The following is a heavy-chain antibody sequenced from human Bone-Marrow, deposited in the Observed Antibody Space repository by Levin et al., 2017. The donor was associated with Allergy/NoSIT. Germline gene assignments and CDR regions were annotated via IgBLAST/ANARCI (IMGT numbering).Heavy chain of an antibody. CDR3: ARRRYCGSGCYSFDY. CDR1: GFTFTAYY. V-gene: IGHV1-2*02. Sequence: ASVKVSCKTSGFTFTAYYMHWVRQAPGQGLEWMGWVNPNSGATNYAQKFQGRVTMTRDTSISTVYMELSRLKSDDTAVFYCARRRYCGSGCYSFDYWGQGTLVTVSS. CDR2: VNPNSGAT. J-gene: IGHJ4*02. D-gene: IGHD2-21*02.